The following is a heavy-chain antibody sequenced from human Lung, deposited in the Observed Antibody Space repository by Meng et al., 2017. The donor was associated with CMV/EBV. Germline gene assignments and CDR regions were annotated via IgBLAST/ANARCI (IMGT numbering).Heavy chain of an antibody. CDR2: INAGNSNT. CDR3: ARTMTLDNNWSEPEPASYFDL. CDR1: YF. D-gene: IGHD1-1*01. J-gene: IGHJ2*01. V-gene: IGHV1-3*01. Sequence: YFIHWVRQATRQRLEWMGWINAGNSNTKYSENFQGRVTITSDTSASTAYMQLSSLRSEDTAVYYCARTMTLDNNWSEPEPASYFDLWGRGTLVTVSS.